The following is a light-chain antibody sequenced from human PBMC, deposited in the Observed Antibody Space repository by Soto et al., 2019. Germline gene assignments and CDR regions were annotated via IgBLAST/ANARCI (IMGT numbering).Light chain of an antibody. Sequence: QSALTQPASVSGSPGQSITISCTGTSSDLGGYNFVSWYQHHPGKAPKLMIYQVSNRPSGVSNRFSGSKSGNTASLTISGLQAEDEADYYCCSYTSSSPDVFGTGTQLTVL. J-gene: IGLJ1*01. CDR3: CSYTSSSPDV. CDR1: SSDLGGYNF. V-gene: IGLV2-14*01. CDR2: QVS.